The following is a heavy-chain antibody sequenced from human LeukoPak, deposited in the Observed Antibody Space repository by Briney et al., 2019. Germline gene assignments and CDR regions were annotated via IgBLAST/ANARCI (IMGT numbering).Heavy chain of an antibody. CDR3: ARRGLVRRGTVIDY. CDR1: GYTFTSYD. J-gene: IGHJ4*02. Sequence: GASVKVSCKASGYTFTSYDINWVRQATGQGLEWMGWMNPNSGNTGYAQKFQGRVTMTRNTSISTAYMELSSLRSEDTAVYYCARRGLVRRGTVIDYWGQGTLVTVSS. D-gene: IGHD4-11*01. CDR2: MNPNSGNT. V-gene: IGHV1-8*01.